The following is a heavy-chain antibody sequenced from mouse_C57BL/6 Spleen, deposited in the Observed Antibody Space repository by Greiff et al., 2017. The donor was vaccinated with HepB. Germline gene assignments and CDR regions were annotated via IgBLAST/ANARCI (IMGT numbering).Heavy chain of an antibody. CDR2: IWSGGST. Sequence: QVQLQQSGPGLVQPSQSLSITCTVSGFSLTSYGVHWVRQSPGKGLEWLGVIWSGGSTDYNAAFISRLSISKDNSKSQVFFKMNSLQADDTAIYYCARMITTVPYYYAMDYWGQGTSVTVSS. J-gene: IGHJ4*01. V-gene: IGHV2-2*01. CDR3: ARMITTVPYYYAMDY. D-gene: IGHD1-1*01. CDR1: GFSLTSYG.